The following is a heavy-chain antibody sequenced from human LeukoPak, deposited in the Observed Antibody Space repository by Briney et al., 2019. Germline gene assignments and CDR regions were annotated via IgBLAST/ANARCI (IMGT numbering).Heavy chain of an antibody. D-gene: IGHD4-11*01. J-gene: IGHJ4*02. Sequence: SEALSLTCAVSGVSFDDYYWSWVRQTPGKGLEWIGEINHSGYTNDNPSLKSRVTLSIDTSRKQFSLNLRSVTVADAGIYYCTRMTRGHDYWGQGTQVTVSS. CDR3: TRMTRGHDY. CDR1: GVSFDDYY. V-gene: IGHV4-34*01. CDR2: INHSGYT.